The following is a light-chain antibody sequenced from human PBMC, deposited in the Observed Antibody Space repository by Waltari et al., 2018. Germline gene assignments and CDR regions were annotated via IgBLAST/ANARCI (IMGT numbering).Light chain of an antibody. CDR2: LTS. CDR1: QEIYRY. V-gene: IGKV1-12*01. Sequence: DIQMTQSPSFVSASVGDTVNITCRASQEIYRYLAWYQQKPEKAPALLISLTSKLHTGVPSRFSGTGSGTHFTLTISSLQPEDSATYYCQQTNSFPLTFGGGTKVEI. CDR3: QQTNSFPLT. J-gene: IGKJ4*01.